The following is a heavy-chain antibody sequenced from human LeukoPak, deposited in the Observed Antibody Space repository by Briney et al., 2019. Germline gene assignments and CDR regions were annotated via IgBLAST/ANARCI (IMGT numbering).Heavy chain of an antibody. J-gene: IGHJ5*02. Sequence: ASVKVSCKASGYTSTSYDINWVRQATGQGLEWMGWMNPNSGNTGYAQKFQGRVTMTRNTSISTAYMELSSLRSEDTAVYYCARGSAPSSSSEGDSWFDPWGQGTLVTVSS. CDR3: ARGSAPSSSSEGDSWFDP. V-gene: IGHV1-8*01. CDR2: MNPNSGNT. CDR1: GYTSTSYD. D-gene: IGHD6-6*01.